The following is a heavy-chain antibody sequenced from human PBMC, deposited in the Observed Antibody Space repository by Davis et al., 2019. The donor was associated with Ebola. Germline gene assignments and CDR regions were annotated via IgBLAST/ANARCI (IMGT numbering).Heavy chain of an antibody. J-gene: IGHJ6*02. CDR1: GFTFSTYA. CDR3: AKSGGYCSSTSCYAYYGMDV. Sequence: GESLKISCAASGFTFSTYAMSWVRQAPGKGLEWVSAISGSGGSTYYADSVKGRFTISRDNSKNTLYLQMNSLRAEDTAVYYCAKSGGYCSSTSCYAYYGMDVWGQGTTVTVSS. CDR2: ISGSGGST. D-gene: IGHD2-2*01. V-gene: IGHV3-23*01.